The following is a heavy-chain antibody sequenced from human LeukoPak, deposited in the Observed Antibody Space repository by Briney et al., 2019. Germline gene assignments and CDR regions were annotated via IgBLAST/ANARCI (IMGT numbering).Heavy chain of an antibody. J-gene: IGHJ3*02. Sequence: ASVKASCKASGYTFTGYYMHWVRQAPGQGLEWMGWINPNSGGTNYAQKFQGRVTMTRDTSISTAYMELSRLRSDDTAVYYCARAEEMATIEAFDIWGQGTMVTVSS. CDR1: GYTFTGYY. V-gene: IGHV1-2*02. D-gene: IGHD5-24*01. CDR3: ARAEEMATIEAFDI. CDR2: INPNSGGT.